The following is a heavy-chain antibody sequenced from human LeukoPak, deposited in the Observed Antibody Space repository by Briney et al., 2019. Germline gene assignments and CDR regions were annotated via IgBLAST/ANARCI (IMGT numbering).Heavy chain of an antibody. CDR2: IYYSGST. CDR1: GGSISSYY. Sequence: SETLSLTCTVSGGSISSYYWSWIRQPPGKGLEWIGYIYYSGSTNYNPSLKSRVTISVDTSKNQFSLKLSSVTAADTAVYYCARRNSVTVAFDYWGQGTPVTVSS. D-gene: IGHD1-14*01. J-gene: IGHJ4*02. V-gene: IGHV4-59*01. CDR3: ARRNSVTVAFDY.